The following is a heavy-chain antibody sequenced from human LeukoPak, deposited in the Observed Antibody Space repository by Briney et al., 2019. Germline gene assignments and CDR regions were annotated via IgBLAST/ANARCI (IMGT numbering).Heavy chain of an antibody. CDR1: GFTFSSYA. CDR3: AKRSGASTYYFDY. D-gene: IGHD6-19*01. J-gene: IGHJ4*02. CDR2: LSTSGGNT. Sequence: GGSLRLSCAASGFTFSSYAMSWVRLPPGKGLQWVSSLSTSGGNTYYAGSVRGRFTISRDNSQNTLYLQMDSLRAEDTAVYYCAKRSGASTYYFDYWGQGALLTVSS. V-gene: IGHV3-23*01.